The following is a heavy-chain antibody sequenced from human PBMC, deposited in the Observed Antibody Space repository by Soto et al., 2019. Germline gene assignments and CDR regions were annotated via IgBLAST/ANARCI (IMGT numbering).Heavy chain of an antibody. CDR1: GYTFTSYD. CDR2: MNPNSGNT. CDR3: ARKYYDILTGYYISH. Sequence: ASVKVSCKASGYTFTSYDINWVRQATGQGLEWMGWMNPNSGNTGYAQKFQGRVTMTRNTSISTAYMELSSLRSEDTAVYYCARKYYDILTGYYISHWGQGTLVTVSS. V-gene: IGHV1-8*01. J-gene: IGHJ4*02. D-gene: IGHD3-9*01.